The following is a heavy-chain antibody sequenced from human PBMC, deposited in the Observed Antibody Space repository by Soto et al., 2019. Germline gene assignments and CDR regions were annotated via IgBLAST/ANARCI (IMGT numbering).Heavy chain of an antibody. CDR1: GGSISSGVYY. D-gene: IGHD6-13*01. V-gene: IGHV4-31*03. CDR3: ARTYSSSWTHDY. J-gene: IGHJ4*02. Sequence: SETLSLTCTVSGGSISSGVYYWSWIRQHPGKGLEWIGYIYYSRSTYYNPSLKSRVTISVDTSKNQFSLKLSSVTAADTAVYYCARTYSSSWTHDYWGQGTLVTVSS. CDR2: IYYSRST.